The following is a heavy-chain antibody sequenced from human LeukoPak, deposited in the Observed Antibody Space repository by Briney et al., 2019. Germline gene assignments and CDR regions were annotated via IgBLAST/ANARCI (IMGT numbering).Heavy chain of an antibody. V-gene: IGHV3-23*01. CDR3: AKSGPTQWGYDYVGWFDP. CDR1: GFTFSSYA. CDR2: ISGSGGST. Sequence: GGSLRLSCAASGFTFSSYAMSWVRQAPGKGLEWVSAISGSGGSTYYADSVKGRFTISRDNSKNTLYLQMNSLRAEDTAVYYCAKSGPTQWGYDYVGWFDPWGQGTLVTVSS. D-gene: IGHD5-12*01. J-gene: IGHJ5*02.